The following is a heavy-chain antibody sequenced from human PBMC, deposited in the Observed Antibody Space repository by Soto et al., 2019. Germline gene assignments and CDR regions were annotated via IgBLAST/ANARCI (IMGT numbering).Heavy chain of an antibody. CDR1: GFTFSSYA. D-gene: IGHD3-10*01. Sequence: EVQLLESGGGLVQPGGSLRLSCAASGFTFSSYAMSWVRQAPGKGLEWVSAISGSGGSTYYADSVKGRFTISRDNSKNTLYLQMNSLRAEDTAVYYCASTSRAFFYYGMDVWGQGTTVTVSS. CDR2: ISGSGGST. CDR3: ASTSRAFFYYGMDV. V-gene: IGHV3-23*01. J-gene: IGHJ6*02.